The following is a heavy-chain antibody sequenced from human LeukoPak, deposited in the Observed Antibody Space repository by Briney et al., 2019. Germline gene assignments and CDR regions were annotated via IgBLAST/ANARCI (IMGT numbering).Heavy chain of an antibody. CDR2: INPSGGST. V-gene: IGHV1-46*01. CDR3: STEALVADTGVGWFDP. CDR1: GYTFTSNY. J-gene: IGHJ5*02. Sequence: GASVKVSCKASGYTFTSNYMHWLRQAPGQGLEWMGIINPSGGSTSYAQKFQGRVTMTRDMSTSTVYMELSSLRSEDTAVYYCSTEALVADTGVGWFDPWGQGTLVTVSS. D-gene: IGHD5-12*01.